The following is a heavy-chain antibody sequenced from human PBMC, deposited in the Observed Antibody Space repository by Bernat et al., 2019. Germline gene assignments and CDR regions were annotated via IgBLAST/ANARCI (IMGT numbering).Heavy chain of an antibody. CDR1: GFTFSSYS. CDR2: ISSGSSAI. Sequence: EVQLVESGGGLVQPGGSLRLSCAASGFTFSSYSMNWVRQAPGKGLEWVSYISSGSSAIYYADSVKGRFTISRDNAKNSLYLQMNSLRDEDTAVYYCARPISSSSWSIDYWGQGTLVTVSS. V-gene: IGHV3-48*02. CDR3: ARPISSSSWSIDY. D-gene: IGHD6-6*01. J-gene: IGHJ4*02.